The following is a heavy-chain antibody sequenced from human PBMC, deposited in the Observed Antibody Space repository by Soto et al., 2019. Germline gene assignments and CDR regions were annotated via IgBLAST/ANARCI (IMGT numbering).Heavy chain of an antibody. CDR2: ISGSGGST. D-gene: IGHD3-9*01. J-gene: IGHJ6*03. V-gene: IGHV3-23*01. Sequence: VQLLESGGGLVQPGGSLRLSCAASGFTFSSYAMSWVRQAPGKGLEWVSAISGSGGSTYYADSVKGQFTISRDNSKNTLYLQMNSMRAEDTAVYYCARYDILTGYPYYYYYMDVWGKGTTVTVSS. CDR1: GFTFSSYA. CDR3: ARYDILTGYPYYYYYMDV.